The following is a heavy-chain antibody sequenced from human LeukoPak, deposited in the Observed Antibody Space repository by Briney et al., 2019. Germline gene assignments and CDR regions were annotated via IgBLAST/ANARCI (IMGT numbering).Heavy chain of an antibody. D-gene: IGHD3-16*02. CDR2: MNPSSGNT. CDR3: ARADSYSWYRT. Sequence: ASVKVSCKASGYTFTSYDINWVRQATGQGLEWLGWMNPSSGNTGYAQKFQGRVTMTRDTSISTAYMELSSLRSEDTAMYYCARADSYSWYRTWGQGTLVTVSS. CDR1: GYTFTSYD. J-gene: IGHJ4*02. V-gene: IGHV1-8*01.